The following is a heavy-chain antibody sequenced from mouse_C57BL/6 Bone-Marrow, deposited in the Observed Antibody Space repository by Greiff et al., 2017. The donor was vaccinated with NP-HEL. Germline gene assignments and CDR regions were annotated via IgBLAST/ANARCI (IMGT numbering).Heavy chain of an antibody. CDR2: IDPSDSYT. D-gene: IGHD2-5*01. V-gene: IGHV1-69*01. Sequence: QVQLQQPGAELVMPGASVKLSCKASGYTFTSYWMHWVKQRPGQGLAWIGEIDPSDSYTNYNKKFKGKSTLTVDKSSSTAYMQLSSLPSEDSAVYYCAREGLGYSNYVAWFAYWGQGTLVTVSA. CDR3: AREGLGYSNYVAWFAY. J-gene: IGHJ3*01. CDR1: GYTFTSYW.